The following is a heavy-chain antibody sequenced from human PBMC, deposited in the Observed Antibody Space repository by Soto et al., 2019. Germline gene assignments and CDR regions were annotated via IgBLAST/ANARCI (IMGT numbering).Heavy chain of an antibody. CDR2: INHSGST. Sequence: PSETLSLTCAVYGGSFSGYYWSWIRQPPGKGLEWIGEINHSGSTNYNPSLKSRVTISVDTSKNQFSLKLSSVTAADTAVYYCARGGLSTEVAAGGFDYWGQGTLVTVSS. J-gene: IGHJ4*02. CDR3: ARGGLSTEVAAGGFDY. D-gene: IGHD6-13*01. V-gene: IGHV4-34*01. CDR1: GGSFSGYY.